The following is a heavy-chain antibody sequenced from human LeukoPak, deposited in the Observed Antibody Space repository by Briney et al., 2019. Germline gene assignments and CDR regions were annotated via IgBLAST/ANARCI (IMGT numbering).Heavy chain of an antibody. J-gene: IGHJ4*02. CDR3: ARDPHYDSSGSLDY. CDR1: GFTFSSYA. D-gene: IGHD3-22*01. Sequence: GGSLRLSCAASGFTFSSYAMHWVRQAPGKGLEWVAVISYDGSNKYYADSAKGRFTISRDNSKNTLYLQMNSLRAEDTAVYYCARDPHYDSSGSLDYWGQGTLVTVSS. CDR2: ISYDGSNK. V-gene: IGHV3-30*04.